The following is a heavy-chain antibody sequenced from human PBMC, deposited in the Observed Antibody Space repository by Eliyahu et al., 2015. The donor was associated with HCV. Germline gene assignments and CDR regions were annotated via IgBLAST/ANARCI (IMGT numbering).Heavy chain of an antibody. V-gene: IGHV1-69*01. D-gene: IGHD1-26*01. CDR3: ARYRYSGSYYVDYYYYGMDV. CDR2: IIPIFGTA. Sequence: QVQLVQSGAEVKKPGSSVKVSCKASGGTFSSXAISWVRQAPGQGLEWMGGIIPIFGTANYAQKFQGRVTITADESTSTAYMELSSLRSEDTAVYYCARYRYSGSYYVDYYYYGMDVWGQGTTVTVSS. CDR1: GGTFSSXA. J-gene: IGHJ6*02.